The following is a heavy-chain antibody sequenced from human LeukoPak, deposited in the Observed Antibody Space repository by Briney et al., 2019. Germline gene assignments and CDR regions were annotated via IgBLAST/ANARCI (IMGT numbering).Heavy chain of an antibody. CDR1: GFTFSSYW. Sequence: GGSLRLSCAASGFTFSSYWMSWVRQAPGKGLEWVANIKQDGSEKYYVDSVKGRFTISRDNAKNSLYLQMNSLRAEDTAVYYCARNYYDFWSGYPPPGYFDYWGQGTLVTVSS. D-gene: IGHD3-3*01. J-gene: IGHJ4*02. CDR3: ARNYYDFWSGYPPPGYFDY. CDR2: IKQDGSEK. V-gene: IGHV3-7*01.